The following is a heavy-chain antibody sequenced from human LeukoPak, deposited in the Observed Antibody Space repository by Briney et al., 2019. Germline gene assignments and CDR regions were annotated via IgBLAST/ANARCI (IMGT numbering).Heavy chain of an antibody. V-gene: IGHV4-34*01. D-gene: IGHD1-26*01. CDR1: GGSFSGYY. J-gene: IGHJ4*02. Sequence: SETLSLTCAVYGGSFSGYYWSWIRQPPGKGLEWIGEINHSGSTNYNPSLKSRVTISVDTSKNQFSLKLSSVTAADTAVYYCAGEGDIVGATLIFDYWGQGTLVTVSS. CDR3: AGEGDIVGATLIFDY. CDR2: INHSGST.